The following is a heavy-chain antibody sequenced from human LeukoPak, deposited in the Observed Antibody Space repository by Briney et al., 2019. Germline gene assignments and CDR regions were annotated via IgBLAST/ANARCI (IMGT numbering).Heavy chain of an antibody. CDR3: AKDRDEGFGELLPVVFDY. D-gene: IGHD3-10*01. CDR1: RFTFGGYG. J-gene: IGHJ4*02. V-gene: IGHV3-23*01. CDR2: ISGSGGST. Sequence: GGSLRLSCAASRFTFGGYGMSWLRQAPGKGLEWVSSISGSGGSTHYADSVKGRFTISRDNSKNALFLQMNSLRAEDMAVYYCAKDRDEGFGELLPVVFDYWGQGTRVTVSS.